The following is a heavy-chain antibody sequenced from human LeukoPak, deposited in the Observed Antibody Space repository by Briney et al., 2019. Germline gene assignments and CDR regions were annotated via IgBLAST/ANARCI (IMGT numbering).Heavy chain of an antibody. D-gene: IGHD3-3*01. Sequence: ASVKVSCKASGGTFSNYAISWVRQAPGQGLEWMGWISAYNGNTNYAQKLQGRVTMTTDTSTSTAYMELRSLRSDDTAVYYCARVAFWSGYWGVSDYYYYMDVWGKGTTVTVSS. V-gene: IGHV1-18*01. CDR2: ISAYNGNT. CDR1: GGTFSNYA. CDR3: ARVAFWSGYWGVSDYYYYMDV. J-gene: IGHJ6*03.